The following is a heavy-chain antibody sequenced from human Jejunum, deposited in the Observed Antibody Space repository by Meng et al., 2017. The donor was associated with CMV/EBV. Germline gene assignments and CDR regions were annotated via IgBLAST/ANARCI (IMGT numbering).Heavy chain of an antibody. Sequence: TNYVIGWVRQAPGQGLEWLGGIIPILGVATYAQKFQGRITITADKSTSTAYMELSSLRSEDTAVFYCASGTIFGVVTPYYYGLDVWGQGTTVTVSS. D-gene: IGHD3-3*01. CDR2: IIPILGVA. CDR3: ASGTIFGVVTPYYYGLDV. J-gene: IGHJ6*02. V-gene: IGHV1-69*10. CDR1: TNYV.